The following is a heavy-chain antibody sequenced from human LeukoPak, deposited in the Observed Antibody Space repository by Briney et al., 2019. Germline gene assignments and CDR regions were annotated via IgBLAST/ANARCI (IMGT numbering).Heavy chain of an antibody. Sequence: GGSLRLSCAASGITFSNYWMTWVRQAPGKGLGWVADIKQNGSDKFYANSVRGRFTISRDNAKMSLFLQMNSLRAEDTAVYYCARDNGVVHGVYYMDVWVKGSTVTV. V-gene: IGHV3-7*01. CDR1: GITFSNYW. J-gene: IGHJ6*03. D-gene: IGHD3-3*01. CDR3: ARDNGVVHGVYYMDV. CDR2: IKQNGSDK.